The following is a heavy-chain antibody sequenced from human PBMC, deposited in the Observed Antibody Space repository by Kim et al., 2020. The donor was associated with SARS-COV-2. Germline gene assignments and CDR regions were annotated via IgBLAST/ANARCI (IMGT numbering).Heavy chain of an antibody. J-gene: IGHJ3*02. Sequence: SETTSLTCTVSGGSISSGGYYWSWIRQHPGKGLEWIGYIYYSGSTYYNPSLKSRVTISVDTSKNQFSLKLSSVTAADTAVYYCARARITMIVVVDAFDIWGQGTMVTVSS. CDR3: ARARITMIVVVDAFDI. V-gene: IGHV4-31*03. D-gene: IGHD3-22*01. CDR1: GGSISSGGYY. CDR2: IYYSGST.